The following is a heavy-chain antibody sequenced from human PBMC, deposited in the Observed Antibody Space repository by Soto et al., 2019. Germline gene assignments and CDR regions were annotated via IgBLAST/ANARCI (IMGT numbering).Heavy chain of an antibody. Sequence: GASVKVSCKASGYTFTGYFLHWVRQAPGQGLEWMGWINPNTGATNYAQKFQGRVTMTRDTSISTVYMELNRLRSDDTAVYFCARVDASLYDAFDVWGQGTTVPV. CDR3: ARVDASLYDAFDV. J-gene: IGHJ3*01. CDR2: INPNTGAT. D-gene: IGHD2-8*01. V-gene: IGHV1-2*02. CDR1: GYTFTGYF.